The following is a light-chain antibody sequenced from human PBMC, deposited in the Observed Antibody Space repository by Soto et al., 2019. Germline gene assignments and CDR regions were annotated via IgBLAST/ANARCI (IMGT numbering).Light chain of an antibody. V-gene: IGLV2-14*01. CDR2: EVS. CDR3: SSYTSSRPYV. Sequence: QPVLTQPASGSGSPGQSITIACTGTSSDVGDYNYVSWYQQPPGKAPKLIIYEVSTRPSGVSNRFTGSKSGNTASLTISGLQAEDEADYYCSSYTSSRPYVFGTGTKLTVL. J-gene: IGLJ1*01. CDR1: SSDVGDYNY.